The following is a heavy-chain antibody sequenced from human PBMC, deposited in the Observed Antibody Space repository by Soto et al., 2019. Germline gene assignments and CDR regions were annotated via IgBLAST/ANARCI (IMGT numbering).Heavy chain of an antibody. CDR2: IYPGDSNT. Sequence: PGESLKISCKGSGYRFTNYWIAWVRQMPGKGLEWMGIIYPGDSNTKYSPSFQGQVTISADKSITTAYLQWSSLKASDTAIYYCAREVAADGTFREDVFDIWGQGTLVTVSS. J-gene: IGHJ3*02. CDR1: GYRFTNYW. CDR3: AREVAADGTFREDVFDI. D-gene: IGHD6-13*01. V-gene: IGHV5-51*01.